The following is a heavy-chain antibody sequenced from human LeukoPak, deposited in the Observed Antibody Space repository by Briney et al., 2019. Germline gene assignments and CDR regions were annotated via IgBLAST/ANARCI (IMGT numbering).Heavy chain of an antibody. J-gene: IGHJ3*02. CDR3: ARGAYYYDSSGYSPDDAFDI. Sequence: ASVKVSCKASGYTFTSYGISWVRQAPGQGLEWMGWISAYNGNANYAQKLQGRVTMTTDTSTSTAYMELRSLRSDDTAVYYCARGAYYYDSSGYSPDDAFDIWGQGTMVTVSS. V-gene: IGHV1-18*01. CDR2: ISAYNGNA. D-gene: IGHD3-22*01. CDR1: GYTFTSYG.